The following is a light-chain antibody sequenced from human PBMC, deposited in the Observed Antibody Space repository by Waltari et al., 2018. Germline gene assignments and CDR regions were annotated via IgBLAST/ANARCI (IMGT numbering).Light chain of an antibody. V-gene: IGLV1-44*01. CDR2: NNE. CDR1: SSNIGTNP. Sequence: QSALTQPPSTSEAPGQRVSISYSDASSNIGTNPVSWYRHLPGTATKLLLYNNEQRPSGSPDPFSGSKSGTSASLAITGLRPEDEADYYCAACDDSLCNWVFGKGTKLTV. CDR3: AACDDSLCNWV. J-gene: IGLJ3*02.